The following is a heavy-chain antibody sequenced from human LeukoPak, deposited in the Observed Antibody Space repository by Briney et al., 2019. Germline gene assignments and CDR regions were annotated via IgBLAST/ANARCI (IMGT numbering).Heavy chain of an antibody. CDR3: AREANCSGGSCYNNDAFDI. CDR1: GGFISSYY. CDR2: IYYSGST. J-gene: IGHJ3*02. D-gene: IGHD2-15*01. Sequence: SETLSLTCTVSGGFISSYYWSWIRQPAGKGLEWIGYIYYSGSTNYNPSLKSRVTISVDTSKNQFSLKLSSVTAADTAVYYCAREANCSGGSCYNNDAFDIWGQGTMVTVSS. V-gene: IGHV4-59*01.